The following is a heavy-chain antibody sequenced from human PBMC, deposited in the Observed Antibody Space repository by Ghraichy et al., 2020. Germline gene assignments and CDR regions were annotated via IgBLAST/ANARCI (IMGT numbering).Heavy chain of an antibody. Sequence: SETLSLTCTVSGGSISSGGYYWSWIRQHPGKGLEWIGYIYYSGSTYYNPSLKSRVTISVDTSKNQFSLKLSSVTAADTAVYYCARAKEYQLLSSEFDPWGQGTLVRLL. CDR2: IYYSGST. V-gene: IGHV4-31*03. CDR3: ARAKEYQLLSSEFDP. J-gene: IGHJ5*02. CDR1: GGSISSGGYY. D-gene: IGHD2-2*01.